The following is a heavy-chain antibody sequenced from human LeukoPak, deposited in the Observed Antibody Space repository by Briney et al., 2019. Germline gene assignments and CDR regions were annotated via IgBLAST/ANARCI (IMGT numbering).Heavy chain of an antibody. CDR2: IYYSGST. V-gene: IGHV4-39*01. CDR3: AGNETTGLVRTPYYHSYVDV. CDR1: GFSITNYVYN. J-gene: IGHJ6*03. D-gene: IGHD4-11*01. Sequence: GTLALPCTVSGFSITNYVYNWAWLGPRPGQGLESSQSIYYSGSTHYNPSLKSRLTICVDTSKTQFSLKLSSVTAADAVVYYGAGNETTGLVRTPYYHSYVDVWGKGTTVTVSS.